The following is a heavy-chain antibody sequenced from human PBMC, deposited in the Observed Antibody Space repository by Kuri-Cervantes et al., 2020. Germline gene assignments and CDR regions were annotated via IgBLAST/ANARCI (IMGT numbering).Heavy chain of an antibody. CDR3: ARDKDTDAFDI. V-gene: IGHV1-3*01. CDR1: GYTFTSYG. CDR2: INAGNGYT. Sequence: ASVKVSCKASGYTFTSYGMHWVRQAPGQRLEWMGWINAGNGYTKYSQKFQGRVTITADESTSTAYMELSSLRSEDTAVYYCARDKDTDAFDIWGQGTMVTVSS. D-gene: IGHD2-15*01. J-gene: IGHJ3*02.